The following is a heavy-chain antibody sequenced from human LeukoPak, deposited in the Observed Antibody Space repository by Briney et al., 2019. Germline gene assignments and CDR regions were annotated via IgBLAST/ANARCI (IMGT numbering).Heavy chain of an antibody. CDR1: GYTFTVYY. J-gene: IGHJ3*02. Sequence: ASVEVSCKASGYTFTVYYMHWVRQAPGQGLEWMGRINPNSGGTNYAQKFQGRVTMTRDTSISTAYMELSRLRSDDTAVYYCARDGVSSSWMLDAFDIWGQGTMVTVSS. CDR2: INPNSGGT. V-gene: IGHV1-2*06. D-gene: IGHD6-13*01. CDR3: ARDGVSSSWMLDAFDI.